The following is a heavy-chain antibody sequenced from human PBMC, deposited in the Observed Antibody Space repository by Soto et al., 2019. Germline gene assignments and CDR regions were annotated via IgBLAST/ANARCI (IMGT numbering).Heavy chain of an antibody. CDR1: GYTFTSYG. CDR2: ISAYNGNT. CDR3: ARDRGTRSYDSSGYFQIDY. D-gene: IGHD3-22*01. J-gene: IGHJ4*02. V-gene: IGHV1-18*01. Sequence: ASVKVSCKASGYTFTSYGISWVRQAPGQGLEWMGWISAYNGNTNYAQKLQGRVTMTTDTSTSTAYMELRSLRSDDTAVYYCARDRGTRSYDSSGYFQIDYWGQGTLVTVS.